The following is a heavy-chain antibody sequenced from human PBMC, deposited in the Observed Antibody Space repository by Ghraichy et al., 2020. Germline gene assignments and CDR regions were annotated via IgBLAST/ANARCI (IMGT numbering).Heavy chain of an antibody. CDR3: ARGSPRRFIVATIRRAFDI. CDR2: INHSGST. CDR1: GGSFSGYY. D-gene: IGHD5-12*01. Sequence: SETLSLTCAVYGGSFSGYYWSWIRQPPGKGLEWIGEINHSGSTNYNPSLKSRVTISVDTSKNQFSLKLSSVTAADTAVYYCARGSPRRFIVATIRRAFDIWGQGTMVTVSS. V-gene: IGHV4-34*01. J-gene: IGHJ3*02.